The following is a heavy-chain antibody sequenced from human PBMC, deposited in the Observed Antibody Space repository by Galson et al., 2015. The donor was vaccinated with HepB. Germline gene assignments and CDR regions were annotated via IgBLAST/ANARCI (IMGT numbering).Heavy chain of an antibody. D-gene: IGHD3-22*01. Sequence: SVKVSCKASGFPFSSYSTHWLRQAPGQRLEWMGWINTGNGNTKYSQNFQGRVTITRDTSASTAFMELRRLRSDDTAVYYCARAYYYDSSGPYYDAFDLWGQGTMVTVSS. V-gene: IGHV1-3*04. CDR2: INTGNGNT. J-gene: IGHJ3*01. CDR1: GFPFSSYS. CDR3: ARAYYYDSSGPYYDAFDL.